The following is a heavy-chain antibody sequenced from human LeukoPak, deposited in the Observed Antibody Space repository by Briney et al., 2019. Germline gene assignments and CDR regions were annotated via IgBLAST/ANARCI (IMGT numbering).Heavy chain of an antibody. CDR2: IYYSGST. V-gene: IGHV4-30-4*07. Sequence: SETLSLTCAVSGGSISSGGYSWSWIRQPPGKGLEWIGYIYYSGSTYYNPSLKSRVTISVDTSKNQFSLKLSSVTAADTAVYYCARVDGDYSFDIWGQGTMVTVSS. J-gene: IGHJ3*02. CDR1: GGSISSGGYS. D-gene: IGHD4-17*01. CDR3: ARVDGDYSFDI.